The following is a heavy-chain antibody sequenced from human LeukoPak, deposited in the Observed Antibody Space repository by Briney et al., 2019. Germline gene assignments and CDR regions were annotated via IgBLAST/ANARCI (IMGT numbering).Heavy chain of an antibody. V-gene: IGHV3-23*01. J-gene: IGHJ4*02. CDR1: GFTFSDYY. CDR3: AKDPPSMIVVVIQFDY. Sequence: GGSLRLSCAASGFTFSDYYMSWVRQAPGKGLEWVSAISGSGGSTYYADSVKGRFTISRDNSKNTLYLQMNSLRAEDTAVYYCAKDPPSMIVVVIQFDYWGQGTLVTVSS. CDR2: ISGSGGST. D-gene: IGHD3-22*01.